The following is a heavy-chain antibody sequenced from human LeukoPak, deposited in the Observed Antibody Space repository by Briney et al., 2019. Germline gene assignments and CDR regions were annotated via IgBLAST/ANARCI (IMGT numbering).Heavy chain of an antibody. CDR2: ISGSDGGT. D-gene: IGHD3-22*01. CDR1: GGSISSYY. Sequence: ETLSLTCTVSGGSISSYYWSWIRQPPGKGLDCVSVISGSDGGTYYADSVKGRFTISRDNSKKTVYLEMNSLRVEDTAIYYCARPHRSGSNDAFDMWGQGTMVTVSS. CDR3: ARPHRSGSNDAFDM. V-gene: IGHV3-23*01. J-gene: IGHJ3*02.